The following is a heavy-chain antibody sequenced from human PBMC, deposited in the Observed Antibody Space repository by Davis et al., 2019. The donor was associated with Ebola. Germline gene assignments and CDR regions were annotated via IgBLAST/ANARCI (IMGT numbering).Heavy chain of an antibody. CDR2: IIPIFGTA. V-gene: IGHV1-69*13. J-gene: IGHJ6*02. D-gene: IGHD2-15*01. CDR1: GGTFSSYA. Sequence: SVKVSCKASGGTFSSYAISWVRQAPGQGLEWMGGIIPIFGTANYAQKFQGRVTITADESTSTAYMELSSLRSEDTAVYYCARGMVGGYYYYYGMDVWGQGTTVTVSS. CDR3: ARGMVGGYYYYYGMDV.